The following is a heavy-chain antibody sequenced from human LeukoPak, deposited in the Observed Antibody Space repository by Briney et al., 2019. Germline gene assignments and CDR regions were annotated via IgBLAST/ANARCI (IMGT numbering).Heavy chain of an antibody. CDR3: ARTVDTAMVTPDFDY. D-gene: IGHD5-18*01. J-gene: IGHJ4*02. CDR2: ISYDGSNK. Sequence: GSSLRLSCAASGFTFRRYAMHWVRQAPGKGLEGVAVISYDGSNKYYADSVKGRFTISRDNSKNTLYLQMNSLRAEDTAVYYCARTVDTAMVTPDFDYWGQGTLVTVSS. V-gene: IGHV3-30-3*01. CDR1: GFTFRRYA.